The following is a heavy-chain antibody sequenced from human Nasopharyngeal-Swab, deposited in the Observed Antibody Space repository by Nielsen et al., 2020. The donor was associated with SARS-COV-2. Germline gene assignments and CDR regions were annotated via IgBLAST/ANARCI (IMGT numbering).Heavy chain of an antibody. V-gene: IGHV3-21*01. CDR1: GFTFSSYS. CDR2: ISSSSGYI. CDR3: ARDIRLWFGELSHKLFDY. D-gene: IGHD3-10*01. Sequence: GESLKISCAASGFTFSSYSMNWVRQAPGKGLEWVSSISSSSGYIYYADSVKGRFTISRDNAKNSLYLQMNSLRAEDTAVYYCARDIRLWFGELSHKLFDYWGQGTLVTVSS. J-gene: IGHJ4*02.